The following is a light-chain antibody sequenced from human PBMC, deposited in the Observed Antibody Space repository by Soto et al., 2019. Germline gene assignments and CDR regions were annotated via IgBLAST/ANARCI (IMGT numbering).Light chain of an antibody. CDR3: QQYGSSPRGT. CDR2: GAS. Sequence: EIVLTQSPATLCLSPGERATLSCRASQSVSRNLAWYQQKPGQAPRLLIYGASTRATGILARFSGSGSGTEFTLTISRLEPEDFAVYYCQQYGSSPRGTFGQGTRLEIK. CDR1: QSVSRN. V-gene: IGKV3-20*01. J-gene: IGKJ5*01.